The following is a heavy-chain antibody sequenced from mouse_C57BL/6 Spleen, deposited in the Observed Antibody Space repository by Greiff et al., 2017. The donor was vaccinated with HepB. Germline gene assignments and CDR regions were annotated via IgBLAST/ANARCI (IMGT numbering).Heavy chain of an antibody. CDR3: ATTGSFAY. Sequence: QVQLQQPGAELVRPGTSVKLSCKASGYTFTSYWMHWVKQRPGQGLERIGVIDPSDSYTNYNQKFKGKATLTVDTSSSTAYMQLRSLTSEDSAVYYCATTGSFAYRGEGTLVTVTA. CDR2: IDPSDSYT. CDR1: GYTFTSYW. V-gene: IGHV1-59*01. D-gene: IGHD4-1*02. J-gene: IGHJ3*01.